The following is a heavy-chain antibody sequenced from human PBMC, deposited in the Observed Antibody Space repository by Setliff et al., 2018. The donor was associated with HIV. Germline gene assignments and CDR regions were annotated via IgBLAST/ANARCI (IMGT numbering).Heavy chain of an antibody. CDR2: IYYRGGI. CDR3: ARHRYSSGWYWD. CDR1: GGSIFNGSSW. J-gene: IGHJ4*02. D-gene: IGHD6-19*01. V-gene: IGHV4-39*01. Sequence: SETLSLTCTVSGGSIFNGSSWWGWVRQPPGKPLEWLATIYYRGGIFYNPSLKSRITMSLDTSKNQFSVKLRSVTAADTAVYYCARHRYSSGWYWDWGQGTLVTVSS.